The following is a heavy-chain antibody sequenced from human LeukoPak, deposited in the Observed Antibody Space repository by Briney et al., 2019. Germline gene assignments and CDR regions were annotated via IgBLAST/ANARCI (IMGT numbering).Heavy chain of an antibody. J-gene: IGHJ3*02. D-gene: IGHD1-7*01. CDR1: GFAFSDYY. V-gene: IGHV3-11*01. CDR2: ITSSGSTI. CDR3: ARPKNRENYWRAFDI. Sequence: GGTLRLSCAGSGFAFSDYYMTWIRQAPGKGLEWISYITSSGSTIHYADSVKGRFTISRDNAKNSPHLQMDNLRAEDTAVYYCARPKNRENYWRAFDIWGQGTMVTVSS.